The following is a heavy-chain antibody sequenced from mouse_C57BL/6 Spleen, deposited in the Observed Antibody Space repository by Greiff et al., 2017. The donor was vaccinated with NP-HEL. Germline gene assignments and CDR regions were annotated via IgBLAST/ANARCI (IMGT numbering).Heavy chain of an antibody. V-gene: IGHV1-7*01. J-gene: IGHJ4*01. Sequence: VQLQQSGAELAKPGASVKLSCKASGYTFTSYWMHWVKQRPGQGLEWIGYINPSSGYTKYNQKFKDKATLTADKSSSTAYMQMSSLTYEDSAVYYCARRITTVVAKDAMDYWGQGTSVTVSS. D-gene: IGHD1-1*01. CDR1: GYTFTSYW. CDR2: INPSSGYT. CDR3: ARRITTVVAKDAMDY.